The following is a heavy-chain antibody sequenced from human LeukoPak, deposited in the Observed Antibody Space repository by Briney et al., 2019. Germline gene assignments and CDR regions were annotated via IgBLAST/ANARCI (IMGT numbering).Heavy chain of an antibody. J-gene: IGHJ4*02. CDR3: ARGHVTGSDRHWDY. V-gene: IGHV3-74*01. Sequence: GGSLRLSCAASGFTFSDDWMHWVSQARGGGLGGVSRIYSDGSGTIYADAVKGRFNISRENDKNRLHLQMTSLRPEDTAVYYCARGHVTGSDRHWDYWGQGTLATVSP. CDR2: IYSDGSGT. D-gene: IGHD3-9*01. CDR1: GFTFSDDW.